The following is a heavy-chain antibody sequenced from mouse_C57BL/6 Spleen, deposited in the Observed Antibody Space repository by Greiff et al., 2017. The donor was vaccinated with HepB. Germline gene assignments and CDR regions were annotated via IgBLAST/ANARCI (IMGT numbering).Heavy chain of an antibody. Sequence: VQLQQPGAELVMPGASVKLSCKASGYTFTSYWMHWVKQRPGQGLEWIGEIDPSDSYTNYNQKFKGKSTLTVDKSSSTAYMQLSSLTSEDSAVYYCARERGLPPGFAYWGQGTLVTVSA. CDR1: GYTFTSYW. CDR2: IDPSDSYT. J-gene: IGHJ3*01. V-gene: IGHV1-69*01. D-gene: IGHD2-2*01. CDR3: ARERGLPPGFAY.